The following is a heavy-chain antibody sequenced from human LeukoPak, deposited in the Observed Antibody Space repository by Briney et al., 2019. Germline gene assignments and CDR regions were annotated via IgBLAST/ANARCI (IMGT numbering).Heavy chain of an antibody. Sequence: GGSLRLSCAASGFTFSSYAMSWVRQAPGKGLEWVSAISGSGGSTYYADSVKGRFTISRDNSKNTLYLQMNSLRAEDTAIYYCAKDRSTVTTEYYFDYWGQGTLVTVSS. CDR1: GFTFSSYA. J-gene: IGHJ4*02. CDR3: AKDRSTVTTEYYFDY. CDR2: ISGSGGST. D-gene: IGHD4-17*01. V-gene: IGHV3-23*01.